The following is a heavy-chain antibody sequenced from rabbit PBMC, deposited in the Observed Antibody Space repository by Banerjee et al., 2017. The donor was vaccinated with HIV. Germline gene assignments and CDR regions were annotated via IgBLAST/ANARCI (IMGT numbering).Heavy chain of an antibody. Sequence: QEQLEESGGGLVKPEGSLTLTCKASGFDLSTDYYYMCWVRQAPGKGLELIACINTSSGNTVYASWAKGRFTVSKTSSTTVTLQMTSLTAADTATYFCARDLAGVTGWNFALWGPGTLVTVS. CDR3: ARDLAGVTGWNFAL. CDR2: INTSSGNT. CDR1: GFDLSTDYY. D-gene: IGHD4-1*01. J-gene: IGHJ6*01. V-gene: IGHV1S45*01.